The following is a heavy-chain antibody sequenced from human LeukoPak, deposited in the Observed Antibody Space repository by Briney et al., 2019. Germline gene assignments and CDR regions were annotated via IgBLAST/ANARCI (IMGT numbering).Heavy chain of an antibody. CDR1: GGSLSSGDYY. CDR3: ARGGGVVDDAFDI. J-gene: IGHJ3*02. CDR2: IYYSGST. V-gene: IGHV4-30-4*08. D-gene: IGHD3-3*01. Sequence: SQTLSLTCTVSGGSLSSGDYYWSWIRQPPGKGLEWIGYIYYSGSTYYNPSLKSRVTISVDTSKNQFSLKLSSVTAADTAVYYCARGGGVVDDAFDIWGQGTMVTVSS.